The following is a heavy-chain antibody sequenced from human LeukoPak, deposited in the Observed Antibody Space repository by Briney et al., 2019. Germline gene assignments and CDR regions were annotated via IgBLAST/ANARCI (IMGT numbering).Heavy chain of an antibody. CDR1: GGTFSSYA. J-gene: IGHJ4*02. CDR2: FIPIFGRA. V-gene: IGHV1-69*01. CDR3: ASLYGIAAAGGFDY. D-gene: IGHD6-13*01. Sequence: SVKVSCKASGGTFSSYAISWGRHAPGPGLEWVGGFIPIFGRANYAQKFQGRVTITADESTSTAYMEPSSLRSEDTAVYYCASLYGIAAAGGFDYWGQGTLVTVSA.